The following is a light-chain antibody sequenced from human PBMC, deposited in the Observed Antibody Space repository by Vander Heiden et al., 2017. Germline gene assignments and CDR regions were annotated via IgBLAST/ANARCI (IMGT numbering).Light chain of an antibody. Sequence: QSALTQPPSASGSPGQSVTLSCTGTSSDVGSSNYVSWYQQHPGKAPKLMIYEVSKRPSGVPDRFSGSKSGNTASLTVSGLQAEDEADYYCSSYAGSNNYVFGTGTKVTVL. V-gene: IGLV2-8*01. J-gene: IGLJ1*01. CDR2: EVS. CDR1: SSDVGSSNY. CDR3: SSYAGSNNYV.